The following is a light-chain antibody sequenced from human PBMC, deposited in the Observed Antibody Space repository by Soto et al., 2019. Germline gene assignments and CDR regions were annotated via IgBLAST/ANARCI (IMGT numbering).Light chain of an antibody. CDR2: EVS. CDR1: SSDIGAYNY. CDR3: SSYAGSNTYVA. Sequence: QSALTQPPSASGSPGQSVTISCTGTSSDIGAYNYVSWYQQHPGKAPKLMIYEVSKRPSGVPDRFSGSKSGNTASLTVSGLQAEDEADYYCSSYAGSNTYVALGGGTKVTVL. V-gene: IGLV2-8*01. J-gene: IGLJ2*01.